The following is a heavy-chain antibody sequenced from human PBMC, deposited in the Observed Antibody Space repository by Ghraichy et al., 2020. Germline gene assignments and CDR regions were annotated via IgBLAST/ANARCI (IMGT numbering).Heavy chain of an antibody. Sequence: GGSLRLSCAASGFTFSIYAMSWVRQAPGKGLEWVSAISGSGGSTYYADSVKGRFTISRDNSKNTLYLQMDSLRAEDTAVYYCANAGVEGWFGPDYWGQGTLVTVSS. D-gene: IGHD3-10*01. CDR2: ISGSGGST. V-gene: IGHV3-23*01. J-gene: IGHJ4*02. CDR3: ANAGVEGWFGPDY. CDR1: GFTFSIYA.